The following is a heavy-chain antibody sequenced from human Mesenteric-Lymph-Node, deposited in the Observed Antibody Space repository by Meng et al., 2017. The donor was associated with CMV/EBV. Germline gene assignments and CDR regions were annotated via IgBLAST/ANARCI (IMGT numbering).Heavy chain of an antibody. CDR1: GGYIISCSCY. D-gene: IGHD5-18*01. CDR2: IYYGGST. CDR3: ARREAQLWLGYFDY. J-gene: IGHJ4*02. V-gene: IGHV4-39*01. Sequence: SGGYIISCSCYWGWIRQPRGKGLECGGGIYYGGSTYYNPSLRSRVTISVDTSKNQFSLNLRSVTAADTAVYYCARREAQLWLGYFDYWGQGTLVTVSS.